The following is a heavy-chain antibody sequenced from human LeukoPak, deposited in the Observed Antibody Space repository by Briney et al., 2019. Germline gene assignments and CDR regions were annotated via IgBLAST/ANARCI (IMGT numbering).Heavy chain of an antibody. CDR1: GFTFSSYA. Sequence: GGSLRLSCAASGFTFSSYAMSWVRQAPGKGLEWVSAISGSGGSTYYADSVKGRFTISRDNSKNTLYLQMNSLRAEDTAVYYCANSLAVAGTNFDYWGQGTLVTVSS. CDR2: ISGSGGST. V-gene: IGHV3-23*01. D-gene: IGHD6-19*01. J-gene: IGHJ4*02. CDR3: ANSLAVAGTNFDY.